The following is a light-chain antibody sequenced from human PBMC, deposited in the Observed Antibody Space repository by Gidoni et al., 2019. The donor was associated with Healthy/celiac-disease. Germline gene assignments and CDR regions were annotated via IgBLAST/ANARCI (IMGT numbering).Light chain of an antibody. J-gene: IGLJ1*01. Sequence: QSVLTQPASVSGAPGQRVTIFCTGSSSNIGAGYDVHWYQQLPGTAPNLLIYGNSNRPSGVPDRFSGSKSGTSASLAITGLQAEDEADYYCQSYDSSLSGSYVFGTGTKVTVL. CDR1: SSNIGAGYD. CDR3: QSYDSSLSGSYV. CDR2: GNS. V-gene: IGLV1-40*01.